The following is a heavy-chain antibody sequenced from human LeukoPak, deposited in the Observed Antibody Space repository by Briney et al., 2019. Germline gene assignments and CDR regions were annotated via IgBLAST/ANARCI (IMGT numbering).Heavy chain of an antibody. CDR1: GYTFTSYD. D-gene: IGHD3-16*02. CDR2: MSPDSGYT. V-gene: IGHV1-8*01. Sequence: AASVKVSCKASGYTFTSYDITWVRQATGQGLEWMGWMSPDSGYTGYAQTFQGRVTMTRNTSISTAYMELSSLRSEDTAVYYCSLITFGGVIVPYAFDIWGQGTMVTVSS. CDR3: SLITFGGVIVPYAFDI. J-gene: IGHJ3*02.